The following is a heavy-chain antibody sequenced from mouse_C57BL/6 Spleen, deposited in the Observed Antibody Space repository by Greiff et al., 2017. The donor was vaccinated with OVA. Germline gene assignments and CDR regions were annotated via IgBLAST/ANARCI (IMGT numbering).Heavy chain of an antibody. CDR3: ARSPMVTPNWYFDV. V-gene: IGHV1-72*01. CDR1: GYTFTSYW. CDR2: IDPNSGGT. Sequence: QVQLKESGAELVKPGASVKLSCKASGYTFTSYWMHWVKQRPGRGLEWIGRIDPNSGGTKYNEKFKSKATLTVDKPSSTAYMQLSSLTSEDSAVYYCARSPMVTPNWYFDVWGTGTTVTVSS. J-gene: IGHJ1*03. D-gene: IGHD2-3*01.